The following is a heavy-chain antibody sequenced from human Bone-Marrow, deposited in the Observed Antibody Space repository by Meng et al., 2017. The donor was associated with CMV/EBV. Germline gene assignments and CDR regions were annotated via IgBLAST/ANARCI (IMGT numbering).Heavy chain of an antibody. J-gene: IGHJ4*02. D-gene: IGHD3-22*01. V-gene: IGHV3-21*01. CDR1: GFTFSSYS. CDR2: ISCSSSYI. Sequence: GESLKTSCAASGFTFSSYSMNWVRQAPGKGLGGVSAISCSSSYIYYADSVKARFTISRDYAKNSLYLQMISLSAGDTSVFYCARDLYDSSGYYYVYVDYWGQGTLVTVSS. CDR3: ARDLYDSSGYYYVYVDY.